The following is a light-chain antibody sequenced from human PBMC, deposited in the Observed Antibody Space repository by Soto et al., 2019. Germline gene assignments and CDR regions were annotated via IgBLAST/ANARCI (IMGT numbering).Light chain of an antibody. CDR3: QSYDSLVRV. Sequence: QSVLTQPPSVSGAPGQRVTISCTWSRSNIGAGYDVHWYQQLPGKAPKLLIFGNNNRPSGVPDRFSGSKSGTSASLAITGLQPEDEADYYCQSYDSLVRVFGGGTKVTVL. J-gene: IGLJ3*02. CDR1: RSNIGAGYD. CDR2: GNN. V-gene: IGLV1-40*01.